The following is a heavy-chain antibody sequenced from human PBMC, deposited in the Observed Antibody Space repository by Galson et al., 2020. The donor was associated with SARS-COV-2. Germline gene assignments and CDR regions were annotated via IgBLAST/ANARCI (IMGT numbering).Heavy chain of an antibody. D-gene: IGHD6-6*01. CDR1: GFTFDDYA. V-gene: IGHV3-9*01. CDR2: ISWNSGSI. CDR3: TTIGEQLAPDYYYMDV. Sequence: GGSLRLSCAASGFTFDDYAMHWVRQAPGKGLEWVSGISWNSGSIGYADSVKGRFTISRDNAKNSLYLQMNSLRAEDTALYYCTTIGEQLAPDYYYMDVWGKGTTVTVSS. J-gene: IGHJ6*03.